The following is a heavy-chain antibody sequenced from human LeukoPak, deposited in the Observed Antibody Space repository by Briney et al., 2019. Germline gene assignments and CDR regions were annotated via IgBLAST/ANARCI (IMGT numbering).Heavy chain of an antibody. V-gene: IGHV3-20*04. D-gene: IGHD6-19*01. CDR2: RNGGST. CDR1: GFTFSRSW. CDR3: ARVSDISVAAYFDY. J-gene: IGHJ4*02. Sequence: GGSLRLSCAASGFTFSRSWMHWVRQAPGMGLEWVSRRNGGSTGYADSVKGRFTISRDNAKNSLYLQMNSLRAEDTALYYCARVSDISVAAYFDYWGQGTLVTVSS.